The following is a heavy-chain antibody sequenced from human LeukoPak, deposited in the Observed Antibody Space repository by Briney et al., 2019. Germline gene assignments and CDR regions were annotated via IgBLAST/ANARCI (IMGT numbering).Heavy chain of an antibody. CDR1: GFAFNTYA. CDR2: IKQDGSEK. CDR3: ARDLALMYYDSSGYLPG. J-gene: IGHJ4*02. Sequence: PGGSLRLSCVASGFAFNTYAMSWVRQAPGKGLEWVANIKQDGSEKYYVDSVKGRFTISRDNAKNSLYLQMNSLRAEDTAVYYCARDLALMYYDSSGYLPGWGQGTLVTVSS. V-gene: IGHV3-7*01. D-gene: IGHD3-22*01.